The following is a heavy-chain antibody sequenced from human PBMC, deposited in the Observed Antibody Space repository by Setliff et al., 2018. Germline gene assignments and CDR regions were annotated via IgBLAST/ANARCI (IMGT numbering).Heavy chain of an antibody. Sequence: SVKVSCKASGGTFSSYGISWVRQAPGQGLEWMGGTIPMFGSTKYAQKFQERVTIITDESTSTAYMELSSLTSDDTAVYYCAREGVDTRSSTDYRYYMDVWGKGTTVTVSS. D-gene: IGHD5-18*01. J-gene: IGHJ6*03. CDR1: GGTFSSYG. V-gene: IGHV1-69*05. CDR2: TIPMFGST. CDR3: AREGVDTRSSTDYRYYMDV.